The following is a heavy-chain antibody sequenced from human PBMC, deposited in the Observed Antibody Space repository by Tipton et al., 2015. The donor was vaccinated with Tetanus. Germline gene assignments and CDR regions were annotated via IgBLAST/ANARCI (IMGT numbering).Heavy chain of an antibody. CDR2: INHSGST. Sequence: TLSLTCAVYGGSFSGYYWSWIRQPPGKGLEWIGEINHSGSTNYNPSLKSRVTISVDTSKNQFSLKLSSVTAADTAVYYCARGWYYYDSSGYSRTFDYWGQGTLVTVSS. D-gene: IGHD3-22*01. J-gene: IGHJ4*02. CDR3: ARGWYYYDSSGYSRTFDY. CDR1: GGSFSGYY. V-gene: IGHV4-34*01.